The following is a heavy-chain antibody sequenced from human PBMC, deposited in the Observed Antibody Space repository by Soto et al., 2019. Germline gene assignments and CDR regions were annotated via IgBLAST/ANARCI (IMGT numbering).Heavy chain of an antibody. CDR1: GFSLPTDSVG. J-gene: IGHJ4*02. CDR3: AHANGRRSLY. V-gene: IGHV2-5*02. CDR2: ISLDDSK. D-gene: IGHD2-15*01. Sequence: QITLKETGPPLVKPTQTLTQTCTFPGFSLPTDSVGVGWIRHPHGKALEWLSLISLDDSKTYSPSLKSRLTITKDTSKNEVSLTMTDMDPVDTAAYYCAHANGRRSLYWGQGTLVTVS.